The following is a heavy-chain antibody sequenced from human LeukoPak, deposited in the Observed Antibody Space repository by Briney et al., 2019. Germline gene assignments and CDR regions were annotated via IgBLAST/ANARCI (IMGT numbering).Heavy chain of an antibody. CDR2: IDRSGST. J-gene: IGHJ4*02. D-gene: IGHD1-1*01. CDR3: ARGSATGLAY. CDR1: GGSFSGYS. V-gene: IGHV4-34*01. Sequence: SETLSLTCAVYGGSFSGYSWTWIRQPPGKGLEWIGEIDRSGSTNYNPSLKSPITIPVDTSKNQLSLKLSSVTAADTAVYYCARGSATGLAYWGQGTLVTVSS.